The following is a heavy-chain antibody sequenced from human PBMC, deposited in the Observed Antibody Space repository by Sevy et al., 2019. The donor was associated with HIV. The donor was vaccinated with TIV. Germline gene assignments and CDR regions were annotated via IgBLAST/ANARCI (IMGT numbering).Heavy chain of an antibody. CDR2: VFPGNSDV. CDR3: ARGGHLPIDAFDV. V-gene: IGHV5-51*01. CDR1: GYSFTAYW. J-gene: IGHJ3*01. D-gene: IGHD2-15*01. Sequence: GESLKISCQASGYSFTAYWIVWVRQMPGKGLEWMGIVFPGNSDVRSFQGQVTVSAVKSTNTAYLQWGSLKASDTAVYYSARGGHLPIDAFDVWGLGTLVTVS.